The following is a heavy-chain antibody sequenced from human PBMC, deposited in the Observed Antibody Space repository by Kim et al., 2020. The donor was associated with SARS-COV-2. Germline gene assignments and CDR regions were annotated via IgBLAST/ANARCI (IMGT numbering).Heavy chain of an antibody. D-gene: IGHD6-6*01. V-gene: IGHV1-69*13. J-gene: IGHJ6*02. CDR2: IIPIFGTA. Sequence: SVKVSCKASGGTFSSYAISWVRQAPGQGLEWMGGIIPIFGTANYAQKFQGRVTITADESTSTAYMELSSLRSEDTAVYYCARDAVRWQLVPRYYYYGMDVWGQGTTVTVSS. CDR3: ARDAVRWQLVPRYYYYGMDV. CDR1: GGTFSSYA.